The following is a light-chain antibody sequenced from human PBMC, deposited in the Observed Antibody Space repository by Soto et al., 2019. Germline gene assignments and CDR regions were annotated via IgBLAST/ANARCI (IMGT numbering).Light chain of an antibody. CDR3: QRYNTYSRT. J-gene: IGKJ1*01. Sequence: DIQMTQSPSTLSASLGDRVTITCRASQSISSRLAWYQQKPGKAPKLLIYKASSIESGVPSRFSGSGSGTEFTLTISSLQPDDFATYYCQRYNTYSRTFGQGTKVEIK. V-gene: IGKV1-5*03. CDR2: KAS. CDR1: QSISSR.